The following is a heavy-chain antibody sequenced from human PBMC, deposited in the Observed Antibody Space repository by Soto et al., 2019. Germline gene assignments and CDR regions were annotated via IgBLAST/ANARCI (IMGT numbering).Heavy chain of an antibody. CDR1: GDTFTNFG. CDR3: ARVLRGVVNWFDP. J-gene: IGHJ5*02. D-gene: IGHD3-10*01. CDR2: IATYNSNK. V-gene: IGHV1-18*01. Sequence: GASVKVSCKTSGDTFTNFGLSWVRQAPGQGLEWMGRIATYNSNKNYAQKFQGRLTLTTDTSTSTGYMELKSLEYDDTAVYYCARVLRGVVNWFDPWGQGTLVTVSS.